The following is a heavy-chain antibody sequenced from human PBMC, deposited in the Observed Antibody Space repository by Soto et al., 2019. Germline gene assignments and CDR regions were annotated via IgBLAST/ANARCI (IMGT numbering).Heavy chain of an antibody. J-gene: IGHJ5*02. D-gene: IGHD6-13*01. Sequence: GASVKVSCKASGGTFSSYAISWVRQAPGQGLEWMGGIIPIFGTANYAQKFQGRVTITADESTSTAYMELSSLRSEDTAVYYCAKQLVRTGSDWFDPWGQGTLVTVSS. CDR1: GGTFSSYA. CDR3: AKQLVRTGSDWFDP. V-gene: IGHV1-69*13. CDR2: IIPIFGTA.